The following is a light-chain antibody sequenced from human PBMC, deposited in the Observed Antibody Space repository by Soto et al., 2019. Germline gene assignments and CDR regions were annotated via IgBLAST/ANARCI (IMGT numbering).Light chain of an antibody. Sequence: EVVMTQSPATLSVSPGERATLSCRASQSVDSNLAWYQHKPGQAPRLLIYDASNRATGIPARFSGSGSGTDFTLTISSLEPEDFAVYYCQQRNNWPPVTFGGGTKVDIK. CDR2: DAS. J-gene: IGKJ4*01. V-gene: IGKV3-11*01. CDR1: QSVDSN. CDR3: QQRNNWPPVT.